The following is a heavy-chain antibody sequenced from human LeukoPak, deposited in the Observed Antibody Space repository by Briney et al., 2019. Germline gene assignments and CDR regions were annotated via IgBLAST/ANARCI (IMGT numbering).Heavy chain of an antibody. CDR3: AKPTGTYFDY. D-gene: IGHD1-1*01. CDR1: GFTFSSYG. Sequence: GGSLRLSCAASGFTFSSYGMHWVRQAPGKGLEWVTFIRYDGNNIYYADSVKGRFTISRDNFKNTLYLQMSSLRAEDTAVYYCAKPTGTYFDYWGQGALVTVSS. V-gene: IGHV3-30*02. J-gene: IGHJ4*02. CDR2: IRYDGNNI.